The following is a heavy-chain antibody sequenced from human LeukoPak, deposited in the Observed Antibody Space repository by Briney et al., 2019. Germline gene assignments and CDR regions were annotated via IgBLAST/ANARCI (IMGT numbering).Heavy chain of an antibody. V-gene: IGHV3-48*02. CDR2: ISSGSSTI. Sequence: GGSLRLSCAASGFTFSTYSMNWVRQAPGEGLEWLSYISSGSSTIYYADSVKGRFTISRDNVKKSLYLQMNSLRDEDTAVYYCARDEIWGQGTMVTVSS. J-gene: IGHJ3*02. CDR1: GFTFSTYS. CDR3: ARDEI.